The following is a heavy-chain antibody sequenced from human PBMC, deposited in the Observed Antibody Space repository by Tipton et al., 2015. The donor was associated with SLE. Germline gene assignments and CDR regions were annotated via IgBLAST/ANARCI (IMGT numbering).Heavy chain of an antibody. J-gene: IGHJ4*02. CDR3: TRSYFYDSNIFDS. CDR1: GFIFDDYG. CDR2: IFWNDNAN. D-gene: IGHD4-11*01. V-gene: IGHV3-20*04. Sequence: GSLRLSCVTSGFIFDDYGMSWVRQAPGKGLEWVSDIFWNDNANYADSVKGRFTVSRDKAKNSLYLQMDSLGAEDSAFYYCTRSYFYDSNIFDSWGLGTLVTVSS.